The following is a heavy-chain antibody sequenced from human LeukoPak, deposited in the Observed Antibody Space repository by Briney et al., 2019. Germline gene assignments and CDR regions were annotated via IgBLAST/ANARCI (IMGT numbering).Heavy chain of an antibody. CDR3: AGREGSGLYYFDY. CDR1: GGSISSNSYY. D-gene: IGHD6-19*01. V-gene: IGHV4-39*01. J-gene: IGHJ4*02. CDR2: IFYSGTT. Sequence: SETLSLTCTVSGGSISSNSYYWGCIRQPPGRGREWSGSIFYSGTTYHNPSLKSRVTISVDTSKNRFSLKLTSVTAADTAVYYCAGREGSGLYYFDYWGQGTLVTVSS.